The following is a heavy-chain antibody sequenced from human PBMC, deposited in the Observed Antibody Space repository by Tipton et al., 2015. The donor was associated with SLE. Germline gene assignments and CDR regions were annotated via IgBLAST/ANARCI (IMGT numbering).Heavy chain of an antibody. J-gene: IGHJ4*02. D-gene: IGHD3-10*01. CDR2: INHSRST. Sequence: TLSLTCAVYGGSFSGDYWSWIRQPPGKGLEWIGEINHSRSTNYNPSLKSRVTISVDTSKNQSSLKLSSVTAADTAVYYCARGQGSGYGSGSYYDWGQGTLVTVSS. V-gene: IGHV4-34*01. CDR1: GGSFSGDY. CDR3: ARGQGSGYGSGSYYD.